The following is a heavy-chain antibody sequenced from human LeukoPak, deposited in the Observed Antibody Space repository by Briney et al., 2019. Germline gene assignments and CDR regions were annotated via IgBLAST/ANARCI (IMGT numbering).Heavy chain of an antibody. D-gene: IGHD5-18*01. CDR1: GFTFSSYA. CDR2: ISYDGSNK. Sequence: GRSLRLSCAASGFTFSSYAMHWVRQAPGKGLEWVAVISYDGSNKYYADSVEGRFTISRDNSKNTLYLQMNSLRAEDTAVYYCARETAMVTWGQGTLVTVSS. CDR3: ARETAMVT. J-gene: IGHJ4*02. V-gene: IGHV3-30-3*01.